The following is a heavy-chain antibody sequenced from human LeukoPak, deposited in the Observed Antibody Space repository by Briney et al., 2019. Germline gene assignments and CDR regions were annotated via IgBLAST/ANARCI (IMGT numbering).Heavy chain of an antibody. CDR3: ARGNRAGYNFDY. Sequence: SETLSLTCAVYGGSFSGYYWSWIRQPPGKGLEWIGEINHSGSTNYNPSLKSRVTISVDTSKNQFSLKLSSVTAADTAVYSCARGNRAGYNFDYWGQGALVTVSS. CDR1: GGSFSGYY. J-gene: IGHJ4*02. V-gene: IGHV4-34*01. CDR2: INHSGST. D-gene: IGHD5-24*01.